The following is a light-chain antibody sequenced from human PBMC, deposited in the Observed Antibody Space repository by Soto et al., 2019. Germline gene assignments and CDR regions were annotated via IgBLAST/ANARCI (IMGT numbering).Light chain of an antibody. Sequence: NVLTQSPGTLSLSPEERATLSCRASQSVSNNYLAWYQQKPGQAPRLLIYGASNRATGIPDRFSGSGSGTDFTLTISSLEPEDFAVYYCQQRSNWITFGQGTRLEIK. CDR3: QQRSNWIT. CDR1: QSVSNNY. J-gene: IGKJ5*01. CDR2: GAS. V-gene: IGKV3D-20*02.